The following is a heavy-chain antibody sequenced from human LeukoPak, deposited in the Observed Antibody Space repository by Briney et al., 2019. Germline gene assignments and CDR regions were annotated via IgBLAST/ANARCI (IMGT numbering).Heavy chain of an antibody. CDR2: INRDGSDK. D-gene: IGHD1-26*01. CDR1: GFTFSNFW. V-gene: IGHV3-7*01. CDR3: ARDLLIGSYDY. J-gene: IGHJ4*02. Sequence: PGGSLGLSCAVSGFTFSNFWMTWVRQAPGKGLEWVANINRDGSDKYYVDSMKGRFTISRDNAKNSLYLQMNSLRAEDTAVYYCARDLLIGSYDYWGQGTLVTVSS.